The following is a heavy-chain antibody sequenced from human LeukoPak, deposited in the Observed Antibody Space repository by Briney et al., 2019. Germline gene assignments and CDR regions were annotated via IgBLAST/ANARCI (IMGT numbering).Heavy chain of an antibody. Sequence: GASVKVSCKSSGFTFIEYGVHWVRQAPGQGLEWMGWISGYSGRAHFPQNAQGRVTMTTEPSTNTTFLDIKSLRSDDTAVYYCARDFGGHKVGSIAASGTTMGYWGQGTLITVSS. CDR2: ISGYSGRA. CDR3: ARDFGGHKVGSIAASGTTMGY. J-gene: IGHJ4*02. V-gene: IGHV1-18*01. D-gene: IGHD6-13*01. CDR1: GFTFIEYG.